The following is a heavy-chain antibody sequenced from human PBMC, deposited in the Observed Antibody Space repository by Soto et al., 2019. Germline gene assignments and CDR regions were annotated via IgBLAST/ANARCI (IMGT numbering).Heavy chain of an antibody. CDR1: GYTFTSYY. CDR3: ARELMGGYSYGYFDY. D-gene: IGHD5-18*01. CDR2: INPSGGST. J-gene: IGHJ4*02. V-gene: IGHV1-46*01. Sequence: ASVKVSCKASGYTFTSYYMHWVRQAPGQGLEWMGIINPSGGSTSYAQKFQGRVTMTRDTSTSPVYMELSSLRSEDTAVYYCARELMGGYSYGYFDYWGQGTLVTVSS.